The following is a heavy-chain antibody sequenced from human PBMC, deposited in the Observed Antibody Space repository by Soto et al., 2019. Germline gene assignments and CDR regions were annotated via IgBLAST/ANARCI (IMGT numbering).Heavy chain of an antibody. Sequence: QVQLQESGPGLVKPSQTLSLTCTVSGGSISSGDYYWSWIRQPPGKGLEWIGYIYYSGSTYYNPSLXGRVTISVDTXXNXFXQKLSSVTAADTAVYYCATMRSDFWSGSYYYYGMDVWGQGTTVTVSS. CDR3: ATMRSDFWSGSYYYYGMDV. V-gene: IGHV4-30-4*01. J-gene: IGHJ6*02. CDR2: IYYSGST. D-gene: IGHD3-3*01. CDR1: GGSISSGDYY.